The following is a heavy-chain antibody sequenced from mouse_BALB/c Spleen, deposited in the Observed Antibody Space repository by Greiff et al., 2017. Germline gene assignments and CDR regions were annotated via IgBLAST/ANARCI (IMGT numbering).Heavy chain of an antibody. V-gene: IGHV1S81*02. Sequence: VQLVESGAELVKPGASVKLSCKASGYTFTSYYMYWVKQRPGQGLEWIGEINPSNGGTNFNEKFKSKATLTVDKSSSTAYMQLSSLTSEDSAVYYCTRPYYRTWFAYWGQGTLVTVSA. CDR1: GYTFTSYY. CDR3: TRPYYRTWFAY. CDR2: INPSNGGT. J-gene: IGHJ3*01. D-gene: IGHD2-14*01.